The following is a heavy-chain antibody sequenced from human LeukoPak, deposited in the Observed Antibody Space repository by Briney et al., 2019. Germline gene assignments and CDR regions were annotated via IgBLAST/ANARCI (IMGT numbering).Heavy chain of an antibody. CDR3: VRGNVKHYHSVADEYYYYMDV. D-gene: IGHD6-19*01. CDR2: ISYSGTP. Sequence: SETLSLTCGVLVDSFSGCYWTWVRQAPGKWLECIGEISYSGTPRYSPALSSRITITLDTSKKQISLNLSRVSAAETAMYYCVRGNVKHYHSVADEYYYYMDVWGKGTAVLVSS. V-gene: IGHV4-34*01. CDR1: VDSFSGCY. J-gene: IGHJ6*03.